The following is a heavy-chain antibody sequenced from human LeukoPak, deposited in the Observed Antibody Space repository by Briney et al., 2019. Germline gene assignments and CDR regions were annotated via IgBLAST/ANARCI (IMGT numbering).Heavy chain of an antibody. CDR2: LSYDGDIK. J-gene: IGHJ4*02. CDR1: GFTFSTYA. V-gene: IGHV3-30-3*01. CDR3: ARDRSGVGSTSWYRGGDC. Sequence: GGSLRLSCAASGFTFSTYAMHWVRQAPGKGLEWVAVLSYDGDIKYYADSVKGRFTISRDNSKNTLYLQMNSLRAEDTAVYYCARDRSGVGSTSWYRGGDCWGQGTLVTVSS. D-gene: IGHD6-13*01.